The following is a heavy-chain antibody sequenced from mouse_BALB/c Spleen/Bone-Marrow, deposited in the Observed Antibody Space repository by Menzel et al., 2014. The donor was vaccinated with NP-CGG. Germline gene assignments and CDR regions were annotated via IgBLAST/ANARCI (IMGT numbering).Heavy chain of an antibody. CDR1: GFAFSSYD. CDR2: ISSGGGST. Sequence: ESGGGLVKPGGSLKLSCAASGFAFSSYDMSWVRQTPEKRLEWVAYISSGGGSTYYPDTVKGRFTISRDNAKNTLYLQMSSLKSEDTAMYYCARLDYGNYEGGAMDYWGQGASVTVSS. J-gene: IGHJ4*01. D-gene: IGHD2-1*01. CDR3: ARLDYGNYEGGAMDY. V-gene: IGHV5-12-1*01.